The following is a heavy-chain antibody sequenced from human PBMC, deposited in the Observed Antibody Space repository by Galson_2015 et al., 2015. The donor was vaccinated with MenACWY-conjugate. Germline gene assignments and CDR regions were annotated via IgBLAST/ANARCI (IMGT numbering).Heavy chain of an antibody. Sequence: SLRLSCAVSGFIFSNYAISWLRQPPGKGLEWVSAIGGSSEYRYYADSVKGRFTISRDNSKNTLYLQMNSLRAGDTAVYYCAREAARYSYFDYWGQGTLVTVSS. V-gene: IGHV3-23*01. CDR1: GFIFSNYA. CDR2: IGGSSEYR. CDR3: AREAARYSYFDY. D-gene: IGHD5-18*01. J-gene: IGHJ4*02.